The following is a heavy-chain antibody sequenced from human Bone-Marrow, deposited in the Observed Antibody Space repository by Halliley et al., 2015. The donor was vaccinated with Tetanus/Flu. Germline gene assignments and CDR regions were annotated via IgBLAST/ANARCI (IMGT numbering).Heavy chain of an antibody. CDR1: GFTFSHFG. CDR3: ARIQWGQFDV. V-gene: IGHV3-33*01. D-gene: IGHD1-26*01. CDR2: IWYDGSNK. J-gene: IGHJ5*02. Sequence: AASGFTFSHFGMHWVRQAPGKGLEWVAVIWYDGSNKYYADSVKGRFTISRDNAKNALYLQMNSLGAEDTAVYYCARIQWGQFDVWGRGTQVTVSS.